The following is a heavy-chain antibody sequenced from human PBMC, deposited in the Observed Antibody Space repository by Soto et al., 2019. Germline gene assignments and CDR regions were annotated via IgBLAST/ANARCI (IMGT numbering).Heavy chain of an antibody. D-gene: IGHD1-26*01. V-gene: IGHV4-4*02. Sequence: QVQLQESGPGLVKPSGTLSLTCAVSGGSVTISNWWSWVRQTPGKGLEWIGQIHHSGSTNYNPSLTSRVTISVDKSKNQFSLEMKSVTAADTAVYYCARGGYYFYMDVWGKGTTVTVSS. CDR3: ARGGYYFYMDV. CDR2: IHHSGST. J-gene: IGHJ6*03. CDR1: GGSVTISNW.